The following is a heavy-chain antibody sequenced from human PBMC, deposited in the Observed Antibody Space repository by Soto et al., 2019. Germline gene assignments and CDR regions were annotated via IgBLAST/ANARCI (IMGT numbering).Heavy chain of an antibody. CDR1: GFTFSNYA. J-gene: IGHJ6*02. V-gene: IGHV3-23*01. CDR2: VTRGGSA. CDR3: SKDDCSICNGPAYNFDMDV. D-gene: IGHD2-15*01. Sequence: PGGSLRLSCAASGFTFSNYAMTWVRQAPGKGLEWVSGVTRGGSAYYADSVKGRFTISRDNSKNTVFLQMNGLRAEDTAIYYCSKDDCSICNGPAYNFDMDVWGQGTTVTVSS.